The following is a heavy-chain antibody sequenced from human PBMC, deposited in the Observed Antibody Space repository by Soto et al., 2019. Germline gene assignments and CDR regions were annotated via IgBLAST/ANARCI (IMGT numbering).Heavy chain of an antibody. V-gene: IGHV3-53*01. D-gene: IGHD1-26*01. CDR1: GFSVSSNY. CDR2: HYSGGST. Sequence: HPVGSLRLSCAISGFSVSSNYLSWVRQAPGKGLEWVSVHYSGGSTYYADSVQGRFTISRDKSNNTLYLQMRRVRAEDTAVYFCARHRHPRGTVGATSPLDPWGQGTQVTAPQ. J-gene: IGHJ5*02. CDR3: ARHRHPRGTVGATSPLDP.